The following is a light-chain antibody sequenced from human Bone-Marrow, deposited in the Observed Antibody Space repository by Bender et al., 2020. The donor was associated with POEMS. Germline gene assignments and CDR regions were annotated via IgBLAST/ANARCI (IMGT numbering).Light chain of an antibody. CDR2: SSH. V-gene: IGLV1-44*01. J-gene: IGLJ3*02. CDR1: SSNIGAHA. Sequence: QSFLTQPPSASGTPGQRVTISCSGGSSNIGAHAVNWYQHLPGTSPKLLIYSSHRRPSEVPDRFSGSRSGTSASLAISGLQSEEEADYYCAVWDDSLNGWVFGGGTKLTVL. CDR3: AVWDDSLNGWV.